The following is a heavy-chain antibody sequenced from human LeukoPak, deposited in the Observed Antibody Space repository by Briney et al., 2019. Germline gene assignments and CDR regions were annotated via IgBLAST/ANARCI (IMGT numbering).Heavy chain of an antibody. CDR2: ISAYNGNT. J-gene: IGHJ3*02. D-gene: IGHD2-2*01. CDR3: AREVVPAAMARDAFDI. Sequence: ASVKVSCKASGYTFTSYGISWVRQAPGQGLEWMGWISAYNGNTNYAQKLQGRVTMTTDTSTSTAYMELRSLRSDDTAVYYCAREVVPAAMARDAFDIWGQGTMVTVSS. V-gene: IGHV1-18*01. CDR1: GYTFTSYG.